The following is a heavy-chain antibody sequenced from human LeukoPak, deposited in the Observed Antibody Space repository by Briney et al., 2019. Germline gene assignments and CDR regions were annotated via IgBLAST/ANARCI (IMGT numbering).Heavy chain of an antibody. D-gene: IGHD1-14*01. CDR3: ARLSRLEPLHN. CDR1: GYSFTTYF. CDR2: INPISGGT. Sequence: ASVKVSCKASGYSFTTYFIHWVRQAPGHGLEWVGRINPISGGTDFAQKFRGRVTMTRDTSINTAYMELSSLRFDDTAIYYCARLSRLEPLHNWGQGTQVTFSS. V-gene: IGHV1-2*06. J-gene: IGHJ4*01.